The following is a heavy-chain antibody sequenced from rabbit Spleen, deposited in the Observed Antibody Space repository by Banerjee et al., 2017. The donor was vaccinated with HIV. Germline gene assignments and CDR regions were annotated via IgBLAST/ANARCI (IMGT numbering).Heavy chain of an antibody. CDR3: ARDPADVNDNKL. CDR2: IATGSSGSA. CDR1: GFSFSRDYD. J-gene: IGHJ4*01. D-gene: IGHD3-1*01. Sequence: QEQLVESGGGLVQPEGSLTLTCTASGFSFSRDYDMCWVRQAPGKGLEWIGCIATGSSGSAYYASWAKGRFTISKTSSTTVTLQMTSLTAADTATYFSARDPADVNDNKLWGPGTLVTVS. V-gene: IGHV1S45*01.